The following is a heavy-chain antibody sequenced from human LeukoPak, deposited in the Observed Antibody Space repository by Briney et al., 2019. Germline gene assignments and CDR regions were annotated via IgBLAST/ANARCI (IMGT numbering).Heavy chain of an antibody. Sequence: PGGTLRLSCAASGFTFSSYGMSWIRQPPGKGLEWIGSIYYSGSTYYNPSLKSRVTISVDTSKKQFSLKLSSVTAADTAFYYCARYIVSYPHDAFDIWGQGTMVTVSS. J-gene: IGHJ3*02. CDR1: GFTFSSYG. CDR3: ARYIVSYPHDAFDI. CDR2: IYYSGST. V-gene: IGHV4-59*01. D-gene: IGHD1-26*01.